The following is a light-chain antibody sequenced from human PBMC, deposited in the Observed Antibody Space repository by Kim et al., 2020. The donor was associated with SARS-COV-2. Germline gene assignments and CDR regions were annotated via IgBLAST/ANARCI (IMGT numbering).Light chain of an antibody. CDR3: CSYAGSYTWV. V-gene: IGLV2-11*03. J-gene: IGLJ3*02. CDR1: NSGVGGYDS. CDR2: DVN. Sequence: GQSVTISCTGTNSGVGGYDSVSWYQQHPGKAPKLVIFDVNKVPSGVTDRFYGSKSGTTASLTIYRLQAEDEADYFCCSYAGSYTWVFGGGTQLTVL.